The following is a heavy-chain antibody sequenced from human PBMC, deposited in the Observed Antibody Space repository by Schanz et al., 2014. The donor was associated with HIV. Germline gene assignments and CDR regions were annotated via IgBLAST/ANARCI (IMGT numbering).Heavy chain of an antibody. CDR3: ARGDAARGDY. CDR2: ISSGNSYI. Sequence: VQLVESGGGVVQPGRSLRLSCAGSGLTFSSYGMHWVRQAPGKGLEWVSSISSGNSYIYYADSVKGRFTISRDDAKSSLFLQMNSLRAEDTAVYYCARGDAARGDYWGQGTLVTVSS. D-gene: IGHD6-6*01. V-gene: IGHV3-21*01. CDR1: GLTFSSYG. J-gene: IGHJ4*02.